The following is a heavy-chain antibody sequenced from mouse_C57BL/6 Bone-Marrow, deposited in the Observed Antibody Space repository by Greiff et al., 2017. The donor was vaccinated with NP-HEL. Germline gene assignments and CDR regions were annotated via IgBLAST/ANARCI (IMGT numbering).Heavy chain of an antibody. CDR3: ASRDYGSSWDY. CDR2: ISSGGSYT. CDR1: GFTFSSYG. D-gene: IGHD1-1*01. V-gene: IGHV5-6*02. Sequence: DVKLVESGGDLVKPGGSLKLSCAASGFTFSSYGMSWVRQTPDKRLEWVATISSGGSYTYYPDSVKGRFTISRDNAKNTLYLQMSSLKSEDTAMYYCASRDYGSSWDYWGQGTLVTVSA. J-gene: IGHJ3*01.